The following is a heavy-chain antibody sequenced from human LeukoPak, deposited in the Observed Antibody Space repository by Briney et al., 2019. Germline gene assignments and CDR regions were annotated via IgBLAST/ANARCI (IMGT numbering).Heavy chain of an antibody. Sequence: PGGSLRLSCAASGFTVSSNYMSWVRQATGKGLEWVSVIYSGGRTYFADFVKGRFTNLRDKSKKTLYLQMNNLRAEDTAVYYCVRGVRGSSWVSFEYWGQGTLVTVSS. CDR1: GFTVSSNY. CDR2: IYSGGRT. J-gene: IGHJ4*02. V-gene: IGHV3-53*01. CDR3: VRGVRGSSWVSFEY. D-gene: IGHD6-13*01.